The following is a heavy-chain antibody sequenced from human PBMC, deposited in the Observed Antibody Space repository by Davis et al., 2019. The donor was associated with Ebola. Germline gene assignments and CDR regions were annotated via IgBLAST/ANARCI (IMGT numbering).Heavy chain of an antibody. D-gene: IGHD3-22*01. V-gene: IGHV1-18*04. CDR3: ARVPTMIVVANFDY. CDR1: GYTFTTYY. Sequence: ASVKVSCKASGYTFTTYYMHWVRQAPGQGLEWMGWISAYNGNTNYAQKLQGRVTMTTDTSTSTAYMELRSLRSDDTAVYYCARVPTMIVVANFDYWGQGTLVTVSS. CDR2: ISAYNGNT. J-gene: IGHJ4*02.